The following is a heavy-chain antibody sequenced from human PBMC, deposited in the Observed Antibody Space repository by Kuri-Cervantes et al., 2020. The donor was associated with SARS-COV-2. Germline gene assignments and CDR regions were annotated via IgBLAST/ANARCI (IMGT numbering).Heavy chain of an antibody. CDR3: AKEERTAFDY. V-gene: IGHV3-30*18. J-gene: IGHJ4*02. CDR1: GFTFSSYG. CDR2: ISYDGSNK. Sequence: GESLKISCEASGFTFSSYGMHWVRQAPGKGLEWVAVISYDGSNKYYADTVKGRFTISRDNSKNTLYLQMNSLRAEDTAVYYCAKEERTAFDYWGQGTLVTVSS.